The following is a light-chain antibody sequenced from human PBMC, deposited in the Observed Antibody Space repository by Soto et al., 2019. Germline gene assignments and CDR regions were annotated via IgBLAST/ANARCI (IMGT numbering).Light chain of an antibody. CDR3: QQYNNWPPYT. V-gene: IGKV3-15*01. CDR1: QSVGSD. CDR2: GAS. J-gene: IGKJ2*01. Sequence: EIVMTQSPTTLSVSPGESVTLSCRASQSVGSDLAWYQQIPGQAPRLLIYGASTRATGIPARFSGSGSATEFTLTISSLQSEDVAVYYCQQYNNWPPYTFGQGTKLEIK.